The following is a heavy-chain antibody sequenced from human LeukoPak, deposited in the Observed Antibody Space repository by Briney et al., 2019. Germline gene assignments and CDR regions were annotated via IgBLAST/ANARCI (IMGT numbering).Heavy chain of an antibody. D-gene: IGHD2-2*01. CDR2: IYHSGST. CDR1: GSSISSGFY. CDR3: ARESSEYQLPTGGFLTY. J-gene: IGHJ4*02. V-gene: IGHV4-38-2*02. Sequence: SETLSLTCIVSGSSISSGFYWGWIRQPPGKGLEWIGTIYHSGSTFYTPSLKSRPALSLDTSTHQFSLKPSAVAAADTSVYFCARESSEYQLPTGGFLTYWVQGGLVSVSS.